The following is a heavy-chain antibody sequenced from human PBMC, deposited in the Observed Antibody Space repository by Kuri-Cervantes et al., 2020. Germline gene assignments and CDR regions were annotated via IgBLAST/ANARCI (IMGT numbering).Heavy chain of an antibody. CDR2: IVVGSGNT. Sequence: SVKVSCKASGFTFTSSAMQWVRQARGQRLEWIGWIVVGSGNTNYAQKSQERVTITRDMSTSTAYMELSSLRSEDTAVYYCAADSGSYRGWFDPWGQGTLVTVSS. V-gene: IGHV1-58*02. D-gene: IGHD1-26*01. CDR3: AADSGSYRGWFDP. J-gene: IGHJ5*02. CDR1: GFTFTSSA.